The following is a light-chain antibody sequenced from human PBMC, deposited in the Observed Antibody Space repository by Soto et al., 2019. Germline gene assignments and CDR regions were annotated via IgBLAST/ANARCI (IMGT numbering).Light chain of an antibody. CDR3: QQYHNWPPIT. CDR1: QSVSSH. J-gene: IGKJ5*01. CDR2: GAS. V-gene: IGKV3-15*01. Sequence: EIVMTQSPDTLFVSLGEGATLSCRASQSVSSHLAWCQHKPGQAPRLLIYGASTRASGIPARFSGSGSETDFTLTISSLQSEDSAVYYCQQYHNWPPITFGQGTRLEMK.